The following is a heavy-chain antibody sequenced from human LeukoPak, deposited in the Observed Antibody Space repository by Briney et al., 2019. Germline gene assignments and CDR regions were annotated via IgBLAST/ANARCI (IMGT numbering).Heavy chain of an antibody. D-gene: IGHD5-24*01. CDR3: ARGGDGYNYGRFDY. Sequence: SETLSLTCTVSGGSISSSSYYWGWIRQPPGKGLEWIGSIYYSGSTYYNPSLKSRVTISVDTSKSQFPLKLSSVTAADTAVYYCARGGDGYNYGRFDYWGQGTLVTVSS. V-gene: IGHV4-39*06. J-gene: IGHJ4*02. CDR1: GGSISSSSYY. CDR2: IYYSGST.